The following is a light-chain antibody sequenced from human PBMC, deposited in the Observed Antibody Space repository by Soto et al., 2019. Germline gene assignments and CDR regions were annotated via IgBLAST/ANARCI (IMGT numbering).Light chain of an antibody. CDR3: QVWDSSTVV. V-gene: IGLV3-9*01. J-gene: IGLJ2*01. Sequence: SYELTQPLSVSVALGQTARITCGGNNIGTKSVHWYQQKPGQAPVLVIYRDNNRPSGLPERFSGSNSGNTATLTISRAQAGDEADYSCQVWDSSTVVFGGGTKLTVL. CDR1: NIGTKS. CDR2: RDN.